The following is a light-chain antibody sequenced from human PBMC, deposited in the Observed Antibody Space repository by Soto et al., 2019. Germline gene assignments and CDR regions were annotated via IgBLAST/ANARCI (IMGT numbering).Light chain of an antibody. CDR2: DVT. CDR1: SSDVGGYNF. J-gene: IGLJ1*01. Sequence: QSVLTQPASVSGSPGQSITISCTGTSSDVGGYNFVSWYQQHPDKAPKLMIYDVTNRPSGVSNRFSGSDLGQMRTLTIFRLQAVVEADYYCSSYTSISTDGFGSWTNVTV. CDR3: SSYTSISTDG. V-gene: IGLV2-14*01.